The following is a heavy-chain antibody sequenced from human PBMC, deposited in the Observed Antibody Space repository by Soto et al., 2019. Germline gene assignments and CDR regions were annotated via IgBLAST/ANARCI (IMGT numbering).Heavy chain of an antibody. V-gene: IGHV3-30*18. D-gene: IGHD6-13*01. J-gene: IGHJ4*02. CDR2: ISYDGSNK. CDR3: AKDRSIAAAGYFDY. CDR1: GFTFSSYG. Sequence: GSLRLSCAASGFTFSSYGMHWVRQAPGKGLEWVAVISYDGSNKYYADSVKGRFTISRDNSKNTLYLQMNSLRAEDTAVYYCAKDRSIAAAGYFDYWGQGTLVTVSS.